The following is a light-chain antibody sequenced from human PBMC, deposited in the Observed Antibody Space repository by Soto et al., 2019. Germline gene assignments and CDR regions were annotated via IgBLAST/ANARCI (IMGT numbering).Light chain of an antibody. CDR1: SSNIETNT. Sequence: QSVLTQPPSSSGTPGRRVTISCSGSSSNIETNTVSWFQQLPRTAPKLLIYSNNQRPSGVPDRFSGSKSGTSASLAISGLQSEDEANYYCAAWDDSLNGPNYVFGTGTKVTVL. V-gene: IGLV1-44*01. CDR2: SNN. CDR3: AAWDDSLNGPNYV. J-gene: IGLJ1*01.